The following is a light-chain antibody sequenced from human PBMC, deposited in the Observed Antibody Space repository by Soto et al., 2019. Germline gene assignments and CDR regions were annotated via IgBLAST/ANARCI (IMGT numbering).Light chain of an antibody. Sequence: DIQMTQSPSSLSASVGDRVTITCRASQSISSYLNWYQQKPGKAPKLLIYAASSLQSGVASRFSGSGSGTDFTLTISSLQPGDFATYYCQQSYSTPRTFGQGTKLEIK. CDR2: AAS. V-gene: IGKV1-39*01. CDR3: QQSYSTPRT. J-gene: IGKJ2*01. CDR1: QSISSY.